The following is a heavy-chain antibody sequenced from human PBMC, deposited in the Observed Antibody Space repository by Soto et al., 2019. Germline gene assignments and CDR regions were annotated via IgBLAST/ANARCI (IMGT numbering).Heavy chain of an antibody. CDR3: AKDYTDYTYSFDY. D-gene: IGHD4-4*01. CDR2: ISYDGSNK. V-gene: IGHV3-30*18. Sequence: QVQLVESGGGVVQPGRSLRLSCAASGFTFSTYGMHWVRQAPGKGLEWVAFISYDGSNKYYADSVKGRFTISRDNSKNTLYLQMISLRAEDTAVYYCAKDYTDYTYSFDYWGQGTLVTVSS. CDR1: GFTFSTYG. J-gene: IGHJ4*02.